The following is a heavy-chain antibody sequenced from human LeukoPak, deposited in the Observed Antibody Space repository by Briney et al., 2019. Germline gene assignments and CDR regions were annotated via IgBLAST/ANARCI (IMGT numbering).Heavy chain of an antibody. V-gene: IGHV4-39*01. CDR3: ARGRSSGYSDY. CDR1: GGSISSSNYY. D-gene: IGHD3-3*01. CDR2: IYYSGST. Sequence: SETLSLTCTVSGGSISSSNYYLAWIRQPPGKGLEWIGTIYYSGSTYYNPSLKSRVTVSLDTSKTQSSLKLTSVTAADTAVYYCARGRSSGYSDYWGQGTLVTVSS. J-gene: IGHJ4*02.